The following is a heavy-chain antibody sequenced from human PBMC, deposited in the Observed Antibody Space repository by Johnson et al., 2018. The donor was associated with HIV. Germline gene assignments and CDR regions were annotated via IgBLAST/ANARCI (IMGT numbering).Heavy chain of an antibody. CDR2: IKKDGSEQ. D-gene: IGHD6-13*01. V-gene: IGHV3-7*01. J-gene: IGHJ3*02. Sequence: MQLVESGGGLVQPGGSLRLSCAASGFTFSSYLMSWVRQAPGKGLEWVANIKKDGSEQSYVDSVRGRFTISRDNSKNTLYLQMNSLRAEDTAVYYCARERIAAAGLDAFDIWGQGTMVTVSS. CDR3: ARERIAAAGLDAFDI. CDR1: GFTFSSYL.